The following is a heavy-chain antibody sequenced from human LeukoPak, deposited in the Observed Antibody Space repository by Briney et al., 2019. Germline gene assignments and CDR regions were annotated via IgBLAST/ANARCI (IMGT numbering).Heavy chain of an antibody. Sequence: GGSLRLSCAASGFTFSSYWMSWVRQAPGKGLEWVANIKQDGSEKYYVDSVKGRFTISRDNVKNSLYLQMNSVGAEDTAVYYCARLAYCGGECFYSMDVWGQGTTVTVSS. CDR2: IKQDGSEK. V-gene: IGHV3-7*01. J-gene: IGHJ6*02. CDR3: ARLAYCGGECFYSMDV. D-gene: IGHD2-21*01. CDR1: GFTFSSYW.